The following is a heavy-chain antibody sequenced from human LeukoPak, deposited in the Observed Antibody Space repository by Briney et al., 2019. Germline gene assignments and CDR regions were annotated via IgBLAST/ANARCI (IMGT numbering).Heavy chain of an antibody. Sequence: SVKVSCKTSGGTFSSSAITWVRQAPGQGLEWMGRIIPVLNITTYAQKFQGSVTIAADTSTSTVYMELSSLRSEETAVYYCARDQGLTAPPPYGLDVWGQGTTVIVSS. D-gene: IGHD5-18*01. J-gene: IGHJ6*02. CDR3: ARDQGLTAPPPYGLDV. CDR1: GGTFSSSA. V-gene: IGHV1-69*04. CDR2: IIPVLNIT.